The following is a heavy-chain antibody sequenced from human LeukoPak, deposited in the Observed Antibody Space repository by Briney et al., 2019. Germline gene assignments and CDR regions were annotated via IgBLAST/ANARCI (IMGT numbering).Heavy chain of an antibody. D-gene: IGHD3-3*01. CDR1: GGSISSYY. Sequence: SETLSLTCTVSGGSISSYYWSWIRQPPGKGLEWIGYIYYSGSTNYNPSLKSRVTISVDTSKNQFSLKLSSVTAADTAVYYCARTDDYYDFWSGYKNWFDPWGQGTLVTVSS. V-gene: IGHV4-59*01. CDR2: IYYSGST. CDR3: ARTDDYYDFWSGYKNWFDP. J-gene: IGHJ5*02.